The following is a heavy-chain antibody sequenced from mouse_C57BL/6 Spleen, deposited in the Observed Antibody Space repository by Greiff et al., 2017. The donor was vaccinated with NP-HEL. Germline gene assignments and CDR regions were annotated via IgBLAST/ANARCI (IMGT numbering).Heavy chain of an antibody. J-gene: IGHJ2*01. D-gene: IGHD2-1*01. CDR1: GFTFSDYG. Sequence: EVNVVESGGGLVKPGGSLKLSCAASGFTFSDYGMHWVRQAPEKGLEWVAYISSGSSTIYYADTVKGRFTISRDNAKNTLFLQMTSLRSEDTAMYYCARRPFYGSYFDYWGQGTTLTVSS. CDR2: ISSGSSTI. CDR3: ARRPFYGSYFDY. V-gene: IGHV5-17*01.